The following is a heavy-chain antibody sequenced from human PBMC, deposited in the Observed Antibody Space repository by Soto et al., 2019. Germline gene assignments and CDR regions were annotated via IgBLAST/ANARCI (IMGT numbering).Heavy chain of an antibody. CDR2: IYYSRST. J-gene: IGHJ1*01. D-gene: IGHD3-22*01. CDR3: ARGGGLFYYCSGYYSEFFQL. Sequence: TLSLTCTVSGGSISSYYWSWIRQPPGKGLEGIGYIYYSRSTNYNPSLKSRVTISVDTSKNQFSLKLSSVTAADTAVYYCARGGGLFYYCSGYYSEFFQLWGQGTLVTVSS. V-gene: IGHV4-59*01. CDR1: GGSISSYY.